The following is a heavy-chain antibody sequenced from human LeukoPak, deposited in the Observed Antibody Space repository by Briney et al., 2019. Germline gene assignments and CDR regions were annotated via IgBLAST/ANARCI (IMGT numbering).Heavy chain of an antibody. J-gene: IGHJ5*02. CDR1: GGTFSSYA. CDR2: IIPIFGTA. V-gene: IGHV1-69*13. CDR3: ARDRVLLWFGDLRGFDP. Sequence: SVKVSCKASGGTFSSYAISWVRQAPGQGLEWMGGIIPIFGTANYAQKFQGRVTITADESTSTAYVELSSLRSEDTAVYYCARDRVLLWFGDLRGFDPWGQGTLVTVSS. D-gene: IGHD3-10*01.